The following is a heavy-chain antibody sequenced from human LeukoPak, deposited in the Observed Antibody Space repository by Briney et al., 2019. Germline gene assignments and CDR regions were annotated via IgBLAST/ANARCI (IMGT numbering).Heavy chain of an antibody. CDR1: GGSITSSYYY. J-gene: IGHJ5*02. D-gene: IGHD2-2*01. CDR2: IYYSGST. V-gene: IGHV4-39*07. Sequence: SETLSLTCTVSGGSITSSYYYWGWIRQPPGTGLEWIVSIYYSGSTYYNPSLKSRVTISADTSKNQFSLKLSSVAAAATSLYYCARESDRYCSSTSCPNWYDPWGQGTLVTVSS. CDR3: ARESDRYCSSTSCPNWYDP.